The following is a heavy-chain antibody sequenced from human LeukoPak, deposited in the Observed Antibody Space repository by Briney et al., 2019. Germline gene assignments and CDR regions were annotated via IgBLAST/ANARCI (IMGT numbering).Heavy chain of an antibody. V-gene: IGHV1-18*04. CDR1: GYTFTSYG. CDR2: ISAYNGNT. Sequence: ASVMVSCKASGYTFTSYGISWVRQAPGQGLEWMGWISAYNGNTNYAQKLQGRVTMTTDTSTSTAYMELRSLRSDDTAVYYCARDPLYDYVWGSYRYPFRYWGQGTLVTVSS. D-gene: IGHD3-16*02. J-gene: IGHJ4*02. CDR3: ARDPLYDYVWGSYRYPFRY.